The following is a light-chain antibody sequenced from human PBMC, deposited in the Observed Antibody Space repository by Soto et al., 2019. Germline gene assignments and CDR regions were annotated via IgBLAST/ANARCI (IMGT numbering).Light chain of an antibody. J-gene: IGLJ1*01. CDR1: SGDIGSYNR. CDR2: KVT. CDR3: SSYTNINTRACV. Sequence: QSVMTQPASVSGYPGQSITISCTGTSGDIGSYNRVSWYQQHPGKAPKLIIYKVTDRPSGVSNRFSGSKSGNTASLTISGLQAEDEAEYYCSSYTNINTRACVFGTGTKVTVL. V-gene: IGLV2-14*01.